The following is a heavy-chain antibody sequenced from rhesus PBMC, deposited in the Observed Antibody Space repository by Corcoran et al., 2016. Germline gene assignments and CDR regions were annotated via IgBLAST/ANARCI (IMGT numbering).Heavy chain of an antibody. CDR2: IGPGGAT. CDR3: ASSYSSGWYSPFDY. J-gene: IGHJ4*01. D-gene: IGHD6-31*01. CDR1: GFTLSSDA. Sequence: EVQLVESGGGLVQPGGSLRLSCAASGFTLSSDAMRWVHTADAEGLEWFSVIGPGGATYYADAVKVRFTLSRDNAKNSLYLQMNSLRAEDTAVYYCASSYSSGWYSPFDYWGQGVLVTVSS. V-gene: IGHV3-72*01.